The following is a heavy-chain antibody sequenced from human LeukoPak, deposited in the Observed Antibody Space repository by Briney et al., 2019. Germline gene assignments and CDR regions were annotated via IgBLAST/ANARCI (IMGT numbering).Heavy chain of an antibody. D-gene: IGHD3-22*01. Sequence: GGSLRLSCAASEFSVGSNYMTWVRQAPGKGLEWVSLIYSGGSTYYADSVKGRFTISRDNAKNSLYLQMNSLRAEDTALYYCARDLTGPFTTIVSDAFDIWGQGTMVTVSS. J-gene: IGHJ3*02. V-gene: IGHV3-53*01. CDR2: IYSGGST. CDR1: EFSVGSNY. CDR3: ARDLTGPFTTIVSDAFDI.